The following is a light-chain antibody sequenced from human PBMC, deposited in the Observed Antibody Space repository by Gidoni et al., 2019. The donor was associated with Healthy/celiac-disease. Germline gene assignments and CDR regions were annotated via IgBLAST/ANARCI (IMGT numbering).Light chain of an antibody. CDR2: AAS. CDR3: QKSYSTPPWT. J-gene: IGKJ1*01. V-gene: IGKV1-39*01. CDR1: QSISSY. Sequence: DIQMTQSPSSLSASVGDRVTITCRASQSISSYLNWYQQKPGKAPKLLIYAASSWQSGVPSRFSGSGSGTDFTLTISSLQPEDFATYDSQKSYSTPPWTCGQGTKVEIK.